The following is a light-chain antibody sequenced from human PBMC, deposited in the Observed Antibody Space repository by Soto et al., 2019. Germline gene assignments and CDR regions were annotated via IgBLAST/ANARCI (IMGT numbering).Light chain of an antibody. CDR2: GAS. V-gene: IGKV3-20*01. CDR1: QGISNY. CDR3: QQYGDSPKYT. J-gene: IGKJ5*01. Sequence: EIVLTQSPATLSLSLWERATLSCRASQGISNYLAWYQQKPGQAPRLLIFGASSRATGIPDRYSGSGSGTDFSLTINRLEPEDFAVYYCQQYGDSPKYTFGQGTRLEIK.